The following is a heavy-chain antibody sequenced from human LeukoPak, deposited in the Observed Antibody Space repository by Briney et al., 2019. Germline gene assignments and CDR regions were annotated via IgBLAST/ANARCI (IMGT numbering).Heavy chain of an antibody. CDR1: GGSISSGDYY. Sequence: SQTLSLTCTVSGGSISSGDYYWSWIRQPPGKGLEWIGYIYYSGSTYYNPSLKSRVTISVDRSKNQFSLKLSSVTAADTAVYYCARALSFGWFDPWGQGTLVTVSS. CDR3: ARALSFGWFDP. CDR2: IYYSGST. J-gene: IGHJ5*02. V-gene: IGHV4-30-4*01. D-gene: IGHD3-16*01.